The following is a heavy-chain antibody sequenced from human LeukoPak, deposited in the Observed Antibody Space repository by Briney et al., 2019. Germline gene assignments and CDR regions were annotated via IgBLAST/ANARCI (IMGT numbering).Heavy chain of an antibody. CDR2: ISYDGSNK. CDR3: ARDAEEDLANFDY. Sequence: GGSLRLSCAASGFTFISYAMHWVRQAPGKGLEWVAVISYDGSNKYYADSVKGRFTISRDNSKNTLYLQMNSLRAEDTAVYYCARDAEEDLANFDYWGQGTLVTVSS. CDR1: GFTFISYA. J-gene: IGHJ4*02. V-gene: IGHV3-30-3*01.